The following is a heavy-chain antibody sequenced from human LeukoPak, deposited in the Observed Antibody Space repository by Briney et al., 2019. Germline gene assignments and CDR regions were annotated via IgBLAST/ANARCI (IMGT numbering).Heavy chain of an antibody. D-gene: IGHD3-22*01. Sequence: SETLSLTCTVSGGSISSYSWSWIRQPPGKGLEWIGYIYYSGSTNYNPSLKSRLTISVDTSKNQFSLNLSSVTAADTAVYYCARHKDHYDSSGYYSPSDYWGQGTLVTVSS. J-gene: IGHJ4*02. CDR2: IYYSGST. CDR3: ARHKDHYDSSGYYSPSDY. CDR1: GGSISSYS. V-gene: IGHV4-59*08.